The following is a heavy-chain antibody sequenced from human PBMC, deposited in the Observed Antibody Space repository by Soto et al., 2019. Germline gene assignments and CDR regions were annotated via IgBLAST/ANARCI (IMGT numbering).Heavy chain of an antibody. CDR1: GYTFNRYV. Sequence: QVQLVQSGAEVKKPGASVKVSCKASGYTFNRYVISWVRQAPEQGLEWMGWISAYNGNTNHAQKHQGRVTMTTDTSTSTAYMELRSLRSDDTAVYYGAREGYYGSGSAGYCGQGTLVAVSS. D-gene: IGHD3-10*01. V-gene: IGHV1-18*01. CDR3: AREGYYGSGSAGY. CDR2: ISAYNGNT. J-gene: IGHJ4*02.